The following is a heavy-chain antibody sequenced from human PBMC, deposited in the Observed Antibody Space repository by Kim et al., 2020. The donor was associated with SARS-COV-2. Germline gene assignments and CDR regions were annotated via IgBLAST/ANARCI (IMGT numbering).Heavy chain of an antibody. CDR3: ARRTGARYSSSWYRKTPFDY. CDR1: GGSISSSSYY. V-gene: IGHV4-39*01. D-gene: IGHD6-13*01. J-gene: IGHJ4*02. Sequence: SETLSLTCTVSGGSISSSSYYWGWIRQPPGKGLEWIGSIYYSGSTYYNPSLKSRVTISVDTSKNQFSLKLSSVTAADTAVYYCARRTGARYSSSWYRKTPFDYWGQGTLVTVSS. CDR2: IYYSGST.